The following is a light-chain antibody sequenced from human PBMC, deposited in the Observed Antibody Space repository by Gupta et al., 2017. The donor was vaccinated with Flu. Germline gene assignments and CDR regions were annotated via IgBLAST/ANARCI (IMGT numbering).Light chain of an antibody. CDR1: SSDVGGYNY. V-gene: IGLV2-14*01. CDR2: DVS. Sequence: QSALTQPASVSGSPGQSITISCTGTSSDVGGYNYVSWVQQHQGKAPKLMIYDVSNRPSGVSNRFSGSKSGNTAALTISGLQAEDEADYYCSAFTSSSTYVFGTGTKVTVL. CDR3: SAFTSSSTYV. J-gene: IGLJ1*01.